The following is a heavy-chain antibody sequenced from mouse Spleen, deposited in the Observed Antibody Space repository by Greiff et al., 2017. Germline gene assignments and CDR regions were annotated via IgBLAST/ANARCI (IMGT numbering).Heavy chain of an antibody. CDR2: IWSGGST. Sequence: VQGVESGPGLVQPSQSLSITCTVSGFSLTSYGVHWVRQSPGKGLEWLGVIWSGGSTDYNAAFISRLSISKDNSKSQVFFKMNSLQADDTAIYYCARRNDGYYPYYFDYWGQGTTLTVSS. J-gene: IGHJ2*01. CDR3: ARRNDGYYPYYFDY. D-gene: IGHD2-3*01. CDR1: GFSLTSYG. V-gene: IGHV2-2*01.